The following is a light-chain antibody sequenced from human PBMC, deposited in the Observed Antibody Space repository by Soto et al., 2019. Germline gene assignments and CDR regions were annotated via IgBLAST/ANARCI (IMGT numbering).Light chain of an antibody. Sequence: QAVVTQEPSFSVSPGGTVTLTCGLTSGSVSTTYYPSWYQQTPGQAPRTLIYSTNIRSSGVPDRFSGSILGNKAALTITGAQADDESDYHCMLYMGSGLVVFGGGTKVTVL. V-gene: IGLV8-61*01. CDR2: STN. CDR3: MLYMGSGLVV. J-gene: IGLJ2*01. CDR1: SGSVSTTYY.